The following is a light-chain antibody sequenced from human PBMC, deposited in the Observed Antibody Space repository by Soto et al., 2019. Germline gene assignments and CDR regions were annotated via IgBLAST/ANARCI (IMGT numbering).Light chain of an antibody. V-gene: IGLV2-23*01. Sequence: QSALTQPASVSGSPGQSITISCTGTSSDVGSHNLVSWYQQHPGKAPKLMIYGANKRPSGVSNRFFGSKSGNTASLTISGLQAEDEADYYCGSYAGSRTDVFGTGTKLTVL. CDR1: SSDVGSHNL. CDR3: GSYAGSRTDV. CDR2: GAN. J-gene: IGLJ1*01.